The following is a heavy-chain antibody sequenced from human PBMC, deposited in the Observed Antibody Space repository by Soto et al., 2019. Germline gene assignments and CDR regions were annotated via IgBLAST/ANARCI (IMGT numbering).Heavy chain of an antibody. CDR3: ARLNTRDGYNSPFDY. Sequence: ASVKVSCKASGGTFSSYAISWVRQAPGQGLEWMGGIIPIFGTANYAQKFQGRVTITADESTSTAYMELSSLRSEDTAVYYRARLNTRDGYNSPFDYWGQGTLVTVSS. CDR2: IIPIFGTA. V-gene: IGHV1-69*13. J-gene: IGHJ4*02. D-gene: IGHD5-12*01. CDR1: GGTFSSYA.